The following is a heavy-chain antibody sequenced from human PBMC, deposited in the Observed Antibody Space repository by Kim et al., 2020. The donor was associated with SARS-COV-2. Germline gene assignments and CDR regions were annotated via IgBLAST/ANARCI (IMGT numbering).Heavy chain of an antibody. CDR3: AREIRYFDSKTPFDI. CDR1: GGSFSGYY. V-gene: IGHV4-34*01. D-gene: IGHD3-9*01. J-gene: IGHJ3*02. CDR2: INHSGST. Sequence: SETLSLTCAVYGGSFSGYYWCWIRQPPGKGLEWIGEINHSGSTNYNPSLKSRVTISVDTSKNQFSLKLSSVTAADTAVYYCAREIRYFDSKTPFDIWGQGKMVTVSS.